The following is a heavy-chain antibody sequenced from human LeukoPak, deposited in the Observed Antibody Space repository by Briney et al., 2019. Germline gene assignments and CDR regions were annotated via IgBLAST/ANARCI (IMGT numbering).Heavy chain of an antibody. J-gene: IGHJ3*02. CDR1: GGSISGYY. CDR2: IYYSGST. Sequence: PSETLSLTCTVSGGSISGYYWSWIRQPPGKGLEWLGYIYYSGSTNYNPSLKSRVTISVDTSKNQFSMKLSSVTVADTALYFCARPYSSSSQREAFDIWGQGTMVTVSS. D-gene: IGHD6-13*01. V-gene: IGHV4-59*08. CDR3: ARPYSSSSQREAFDI.